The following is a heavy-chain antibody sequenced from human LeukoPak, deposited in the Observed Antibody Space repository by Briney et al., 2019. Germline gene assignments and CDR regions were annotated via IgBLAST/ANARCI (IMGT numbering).Heavy chain of an antibody. CDR1: AFTFSSYW. D-gene: IGHD3-22*01. Sequence: GGSLRLSCAASAFTFSSYWMHWVRQAPGKGLVWVSRVNSDGSSTNYADSVKGRFTISRDNAKNTLYLQMNSLRDEDTAVYYCARAQYYDSSGYYYEDYFQHWGQGTLVTVSS. V-gene: IGHV3-74*01. CDR2: VNSDGSST. CDR3: ARAQYYDSSGYYYEDYFQH. J-gene: IGHJ1*01.